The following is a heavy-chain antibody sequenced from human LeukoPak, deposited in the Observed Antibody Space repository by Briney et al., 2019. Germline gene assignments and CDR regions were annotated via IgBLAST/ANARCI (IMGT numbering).Heavy chain of an antibody. J-gene: IGHJ4*02. CDR3: ATDRWLQIGLDY. V-gene: IGHV1-24*01. D-gene: IGHD5-24*01. Sequence: GASVKVSCKVSGYPLTELSMHWVRQSPGKGLEWMGGFDPEDGETVYAQKFQGRVTMTEDTSTDTAYMELNSLRSEDTAVYYCATDRWLQIGLDYWGQGTLVTVSS. CDR1: GYPLTELS. CDR2: FDPEDGET.